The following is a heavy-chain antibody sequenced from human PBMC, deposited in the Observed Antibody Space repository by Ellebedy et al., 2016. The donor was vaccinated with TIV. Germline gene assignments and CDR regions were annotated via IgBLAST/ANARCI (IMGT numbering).Heavy chain of an antibody. CDR1: GFTFSHYH. V-gene: IGHV3-33*01. CDR2: IWYNGGPK. CDR3: AREVEEGQGDMDV. D-gene: IGHD1-1*01. J-gene: IGHJ6*02. Sequence: PGGSLRLSCAASGFTFSHYHMHLVRQAPGKGLEWVAVIWYNGGPKSYGDSVKGRVTLSRDNSNNMLYLQMGSLGADDTGVYYCAREVEEGQGDMDVWGQGTTVTVSS.